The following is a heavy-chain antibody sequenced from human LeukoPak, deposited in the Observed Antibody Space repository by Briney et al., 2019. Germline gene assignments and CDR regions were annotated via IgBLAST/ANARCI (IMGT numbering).Heavy chain of an antibody. CDR3: ASSQWELSLGGAFDI. D-gene: IGHD1-26*01. J-gene: IGHJ3*02. CDR2: IYHSGST. CDR1: GGSISSGGYY. V-gene: IGHV4-30-2*01. Sequence: PSQTLSLTCTVSGGSISSGGYYWSWIRQPPGKGLEWIGYIYHSGSTYYNPSLKSRVTISVDRSKNQFSLKLSSVTAADTAVYYCASSQWELSLGGAFDIWGQGTMVTVSS.